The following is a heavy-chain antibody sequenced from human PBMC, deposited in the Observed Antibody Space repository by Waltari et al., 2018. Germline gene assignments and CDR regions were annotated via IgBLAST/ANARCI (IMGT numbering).Heavy chain of an antibody. Sequence: QLQLQESGPGLVKPSETLSLTCTVSGGSISSSSYYWGWIRQPPGKGLGWIGSIYYSGSTYYNPSLKSRVTISVDTSKNQFSLKLSSVTAADTAVYYRVGNPYCSGGSCFDYWGQGTLVTVSS. CDR1: GGSISSSSYY. CDR3: VGNPYCSGGSCFDY. J-gene: IGHJ4*02. V-gene: IGHV4-39*07. D-gene: IGHD2-15*01. CDR2: IYYSGST.